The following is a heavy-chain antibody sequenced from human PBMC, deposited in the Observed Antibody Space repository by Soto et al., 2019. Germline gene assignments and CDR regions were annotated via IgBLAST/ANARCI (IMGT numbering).Heavy chain of an antibody. V-gene: IGHV4-34*01. CDR1: GGSFSGYY. CDR2: IHPSGST. J-gene: IGHJ4*02. Sequence: SETLSLTCAVYGGSFSGYYCSWIRQAPGKGLEWIGEIHPSGSTYYNPSLESRLTLSVDTSKNQFSLKLTSMAAADTAVYYCSRGIDSKKVGNYWGQGTQVTVSS. CDR3: SRGIDSKKVGNY. D-gene: IGHD3-22*01.